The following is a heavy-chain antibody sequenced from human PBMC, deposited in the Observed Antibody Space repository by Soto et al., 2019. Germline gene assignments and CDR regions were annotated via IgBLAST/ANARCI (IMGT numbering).Heavy chain of an antibody. Sequence: QITLKESGPSLVKPTETLTLTCTISGFSLSTNGVGVGWIRQPPGKALEWLALSYWDHTDRYSPSLKSRVTITSDTSKNQVVLTVTNMDPVDTATYFCAYALRGSSCRGARCYYFDYWGQGTPVTVAS. V-gene: IGHV2-5*02. J-gene: IGHJ4*02. CDR1: GFSLSTNGVG. CDR3: AYALRGSSCRGARCYYFDY. D-gene: IGHD2-2*01. CDR2: SYWDHTD.